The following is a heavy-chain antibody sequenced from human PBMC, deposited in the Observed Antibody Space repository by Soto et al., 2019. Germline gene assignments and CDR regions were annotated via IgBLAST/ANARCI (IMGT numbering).Heavy chain of an antibody. CDR1: GFTFSTYA. CDR3: AKDDGSGSYSHN. D-gene: IGHD3-10*01. V-gene: IGHV3-23*01. Sequence: EVQLLESGGRFVQPGGSLRLSCAASGFTFSTYAMTWVRQAPGKGLEWVSTISGGGGDTYYSDSVKGRFTISRDNPKNTLYLQTNSLRADDTAAYYCAKDDGSGSYSHNWGQGTLVTVSS. J-gene: IGHJ4*02. CDR2: ISGGGGDT.